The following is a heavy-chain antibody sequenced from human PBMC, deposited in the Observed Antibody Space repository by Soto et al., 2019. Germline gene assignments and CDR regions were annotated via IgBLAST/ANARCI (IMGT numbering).Heavy chain of an antibody. V-gene: IGHV1-46*01. J-gene: IGHJ6*02. D-gene: IGHD1-7*01. CDR3: ARDVDITGTTGYYYYYYGMDV. CDR2: INPSGGST. Sequence: ASVKVSCKASGYTFTSYYMHWVRQAPGQGLEWMGIINPSGGSTSYAQKFQGRVTMTRDTSTSTAYMELSSLRSEDTAVYYCARDVDITGTTGYYYYYYGMDVWGQGTTVTV. CDR1: GYTFTSYY.